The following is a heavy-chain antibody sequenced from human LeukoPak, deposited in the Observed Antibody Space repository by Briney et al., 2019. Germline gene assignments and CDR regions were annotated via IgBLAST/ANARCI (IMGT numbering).Heavy chain of an antibody. D-gene: IGHD6-13*01. CDR1: GFTFDDYA. Sequence: GRSLRLSCAASGFTFDDYAMHWVRHPPGKGREWGSGISWNSGSIGYADSVKGRFTISRDNAKNSLYLQMNSLRAEDTALYFCAKDSTFGQQLVLTHFDYWGQGTLVTFSS. J-gene: IGHJ4*02. CDR3: AKDSTFGQQLVLTHFDY. V-gene: IGHV3-9*01. CDR2: ISWNSGSI.